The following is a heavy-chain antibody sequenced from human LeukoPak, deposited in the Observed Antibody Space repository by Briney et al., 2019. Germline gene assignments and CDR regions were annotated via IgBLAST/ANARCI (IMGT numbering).Heavy chain of an antibody. CDR1: GFVFSDYA. Sequence: GGSQRLSCSASGFVFSDYAMHWARQAPGKGLEYLSGISGNGGATYYVDSVQGRFTVSRDNSKTTLYLQINSLRREDTAFYYCIKDRGSSGWDFDSWGQGTLLTVSS. J-gene: IGHJ4*02. V-gene: IGHV3-64D*06. CDR3: IKDRGSSGWDFDS. CDR2: ISGNGGAT. D-gene: IGHD6-19*01.